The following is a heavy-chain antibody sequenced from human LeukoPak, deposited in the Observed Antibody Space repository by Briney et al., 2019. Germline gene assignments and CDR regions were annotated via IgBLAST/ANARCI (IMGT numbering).Heavy chain of an antibody. CDR1: GGSISSYY. J-gene: IGHJ5*02. V-gene: IGHV4-59*12. CDR3: ARGRGTYDSSGYYKRGNWFDP. D-gene: IGHD3-22*01. Sequence: PLETLSLTCTVSGGSISSYYWSWIRQPPGKGLEWIGYIYYSGSTNSNPSLTSRVTISVETRKNTFSPKLRSVTPADTPLYFSARGRGTYDSSGYYKRGNWFDPWGQGTLVTVSS. CDR2: IYYSGST.